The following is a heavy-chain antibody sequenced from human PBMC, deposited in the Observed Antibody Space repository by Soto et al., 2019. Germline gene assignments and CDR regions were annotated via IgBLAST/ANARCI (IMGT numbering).Heavy chain of an antibody. CDR2: INPNSGGT. CDR3: ASSIVLVPAANIGSYGMDV. J-gene: IGHJ6*02. CDR1: GYTFTGYY. Sequence: GASVKVSCKASGYTFTGYYMHWVRQAPGQGLEWMGWINPNSGGTNYAQKFQGWVTMTRDTSISTAYMELSRLRSDDTAVYYCASSIVLVPAANIGSYGMDVWGQGTTVTVSS. V-gene: IGHV1-2*04. D-gene: IGHD2-2*01.